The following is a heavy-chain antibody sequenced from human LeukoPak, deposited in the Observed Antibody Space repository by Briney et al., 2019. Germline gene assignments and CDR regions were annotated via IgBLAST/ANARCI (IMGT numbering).Heavy chain of an antibody. J-gene: IGHJ4*02. CDR3: ARQLDGGSYLSPDY. V-gene: IGHV4-38-2*01. Sequence: PSETLSLTCAVSGYSINSGYYWGWSRQAPGKGGEWIGSIYHSGSTYYNPSLKIRVTISADTSKNQFSLKLSSVTAADTAVYYCARQLDGGSYLSPDYWGQGTLVTVSS. CDR2: IYHSGST. D-gene: IGHD1-26*01. CDR1: GYSINSGYY.